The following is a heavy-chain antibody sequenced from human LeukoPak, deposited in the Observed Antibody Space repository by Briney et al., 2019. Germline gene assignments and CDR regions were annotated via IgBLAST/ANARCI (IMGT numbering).Heavy chain of an antibody. J-gene: IGHJ6*03. CDR1: GYTFTSYG. CDR3: ARAAYYDFWSRYYYYYYYMDV. Sequence: GASVKVSCKASGYTFTSYGISWVRQAPGQGLEWMGWISAYNGNTNYAQKLQGRVTMTTDTSTSTAYMELRSLRSDDTAVYYCARAAYYDFWSRYYYYYYYMDVWGKGTTVTVSS. V-gene: IGHV1-18*01. CDR2: ISAYNGNT. D-gene: IGHD3-3*01.